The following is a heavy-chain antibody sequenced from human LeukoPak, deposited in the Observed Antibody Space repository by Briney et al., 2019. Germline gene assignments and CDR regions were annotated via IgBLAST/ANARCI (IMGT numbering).Heavy chain of an antibody. CDR1: GGSFSGYY. V-gene: IGHV4-34*01. CDR3: ARARITIFGVVTPRGGHFDY. D-gene: IGHD3-3*01. CDR2: INHSGST. Sequence: SETLSLTCAVYGGSFSGYYWSWIRQPPGKGLEWIGEINHSGSTNYNPSLKSRVTISVDTSKNQFSLKLSSVTAADTAVYYCARARITIFGVVTPRGGHFDYWGQGTLVTVSS. J-gene: IGHJ4*02.